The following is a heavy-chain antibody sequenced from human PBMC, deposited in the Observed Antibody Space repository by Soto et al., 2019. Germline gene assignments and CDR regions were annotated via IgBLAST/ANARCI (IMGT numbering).Heavy chain of an antibody. D-gene: IGHD3-3*01. CDR2: INAGNGNT. V-gene: IGHV1-3*01. CDR3: ARERYDFWSGDSGNYGMDV. J-gene: IGHJ6*02. CDR1: GYTFTSYA. Sequence: SLQVSCKASGYTFTSYAMHWVRQAPGQRLEWMGWINAGNGNTKYSQKFQGRVTITRDTSASTAYMELSSLRSEDTAVYYCARERYDFWSGDSGNYGMDVWGQGTTVTVSS.